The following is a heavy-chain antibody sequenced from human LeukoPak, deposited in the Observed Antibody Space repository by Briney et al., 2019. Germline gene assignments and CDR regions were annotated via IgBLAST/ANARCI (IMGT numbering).Heavy chain of an antibody. V-gene: IGHV3-33*01. Sequence: GRSLRLSCAASGFTCSSYGMHWVRQALGKGLVWVAVIWYDGSNKYYADSVKGRFTISRDNSKNTLYLQMNSLRAEDTAVYYCARDYYYDSSGSKSLGYWGQGTLVTVSS. D-gene: IGHD3-22*01. CDR3: ARDYYYDSSGSKSLGY. CDR2: IWYDGSNK. CDR1: GFTCSSYG. J-gene: IGHJ4*02.